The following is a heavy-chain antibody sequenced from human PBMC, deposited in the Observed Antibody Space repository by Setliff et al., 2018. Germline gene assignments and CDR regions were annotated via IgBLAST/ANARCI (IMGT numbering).Heavy chain of an antibody. CDR2: MYYSEIT. V-gene: IGHV4-59*11. D-gene: IGHD3-16*01. Sequence: PSETLSLTCTVSGGSISTHYWSWIRQPPGQGLEWVGYMYYSEITKYNPSLESRVTISVDTSKNQFSLNLTSVTAADTAVYYCARGLAVNRFDPWGQGTLVTVS. CDR1: GGSISTHY. J-gene: IGHJ5*02. CDR3: ARGLAVNRFDP.